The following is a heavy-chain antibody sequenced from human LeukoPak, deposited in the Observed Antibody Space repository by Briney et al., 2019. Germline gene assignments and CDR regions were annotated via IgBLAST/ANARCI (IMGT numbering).Heavy chain of an antibody. Sequence: GGSLRLSCAASGFTFRSYAMNWVRQAPGKGLEWVSSISSSSSYIYYADSVKGRFTISRDNAKDSLYLQMNSLRAEDTAVYYCARGFGVVPAQWGQGTLVTVSS. V-gene: IGHV3-21*01. CDR1: GFTFRSYA. J-gene: IGHJ4*02. CDR3: ARGFGVVPAQ. D-gene: IGHD2-2*01. CDR2: ISSSSSYI.